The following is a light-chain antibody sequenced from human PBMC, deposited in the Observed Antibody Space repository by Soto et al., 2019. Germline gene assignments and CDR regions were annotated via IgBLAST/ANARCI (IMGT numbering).Light chain of an antibody. CDR2: DAS. CDR1: HNVNTY. J-gene: IGKJ4*01. Sequence: EIVLTQSPATLSLSPGERATLSCRASHNVNTYLAWYQQRPGQAPRLLIYDASNRATGIPARFSGSGSGTDFTLTISSLEPDDFAVYYCQERSGWPLTSGGGTKVEIK. CDR3: QERSGWPLT. V-gene: IGKV3-11*01.